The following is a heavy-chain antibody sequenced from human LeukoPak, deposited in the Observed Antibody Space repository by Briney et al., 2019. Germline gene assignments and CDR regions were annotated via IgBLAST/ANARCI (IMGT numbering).Heavy chain of an antibody. CDR3: ARDHWLFSSKTWYYYGMDV. V-gene: IGHV4-59*01. J-gene: IGHJ6*02. CDR1: GGSISPYY. Sequence: VKPSETLSLTCVVSGGSISPYYWSWIRQSPGKGLEWIGYTDPSGSASYNPSLKSRVTIFVDTSKNLFSLILTSVSASDTAIYYCARDHWLFSSKTWYYYGMDVWGQGTTVTVSS. D-gene: IGHD3-9*01. CDR2: TDPSGSA.